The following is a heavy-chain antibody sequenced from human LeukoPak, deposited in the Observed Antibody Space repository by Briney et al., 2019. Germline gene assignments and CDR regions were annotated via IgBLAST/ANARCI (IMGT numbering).Heavy chain of an antibody. V-gene: IGHV4-34*01. CDR2: IYYSGST. CDR1: GGSFSDYY. D-gene: IGHD6-13*01. Sequence: SETLSLTCAVYGGSFSDYYWSWIRQPPGKGLEWIGSIYYSGSTYYNPSLKSRVTISVDTSKNQFSLKLSSVTAADTAIYYCARLELAAAGSRWFDPWGQGTLVTVSS. J-gene: IGHJ5*02. CDR3: ARLELAAAGSRWFDP.